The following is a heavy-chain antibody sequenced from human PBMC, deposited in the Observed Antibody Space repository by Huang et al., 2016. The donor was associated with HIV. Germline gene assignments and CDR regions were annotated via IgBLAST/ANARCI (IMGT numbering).Heavy chain of an antibody. CDR3: ARGGVLAAAVFDY. J-gene: IGHJ4*02. D-gene: IGHD6-13*01. CDR1: GGSIGRHY. CDR2: VYYSGSP. Sequence: QVQLQESGPGLVRPSETLSLICTVSGGSIGRHYWSWIRQPPGKGLEWIGSVYYSGSPDYSPSRKSRVTTSVDTSKNQFSLRLSSVTSADTAVYYCARGGVLAAAVFDYWGQGALVTVSS. V-gene: IGHV4-59*11.